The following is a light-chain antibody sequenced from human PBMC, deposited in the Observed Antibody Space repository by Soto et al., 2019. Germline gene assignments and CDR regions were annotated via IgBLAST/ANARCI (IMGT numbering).Light chain of an antibody. J-gene: IGLJ2*01. Sequence: VLTQPPSVSVAPGQTARITCGGNNIGSKSVHWYQQKPGQAPVLVVYDDSDRPSGITERFSGSNSGNTATLTISRVEAGDEADYYCQVWDSSSDHVVFGGGTKLTVL. V-gene: IGLV3-21*02. CDR1: NIGSKS. CDR2: DDS. CDR3: QVWDSSSDHVV.